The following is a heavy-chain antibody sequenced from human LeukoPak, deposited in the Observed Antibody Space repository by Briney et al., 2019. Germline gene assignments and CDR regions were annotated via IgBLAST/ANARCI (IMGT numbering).Heavy chain of an antibody. D-gene: IGHD6-19*01. CDR2: IYPGDSDT. CDR3: ARTNIAVAVYYFDY. Sequence: KPGESLKISCKGSGYSFTSYWIGWVRQMPGKGLEWMGIIYPGDSDTRYSPSFQGQVTISADKSISTAYLQWSSLKASDTAMYYCARTNIAVAVYYFDYWAREPWSPSPQ. J-gene: IGHJ4*02. CDR1: GYSFTSYW. V-gene: IGHV5-51*01.